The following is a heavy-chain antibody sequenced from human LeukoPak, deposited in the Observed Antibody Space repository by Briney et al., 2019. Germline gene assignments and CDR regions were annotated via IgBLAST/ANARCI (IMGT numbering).Heavy chain of an antibody. CDR3: ARAGGGYGGNLLPLWYFDL. Sequence: GGSLRLSCAASGFTFSSYDMHWVRQATGKGLEWVSAIGTAGDTYYPGSVKGRFTISRENAKNSLYLQMNSLRAGDTAVYYCARAGGGYGGNLLPLWYFDLWGRGTLVTVSS. D-gene: IGHD4-23*01. CDR1: GFTFSSYD. J-gene: IGHJ2*01. CDR2: IGTAGDT. V-gene: IGHV3-13*01.